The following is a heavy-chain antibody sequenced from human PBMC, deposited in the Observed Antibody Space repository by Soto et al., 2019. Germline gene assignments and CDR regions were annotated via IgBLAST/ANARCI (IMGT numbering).Heavy chain of an antibody. J-gene: IGHJ4*02. V-gene: IGHV1-58*01. D-gene: IGHD2-15*01. Sequence: ASVKVSCKASGFTFTSSAVQWVRQARGQRLEWIGWIVVGSGNTNYAQKFQERVTITRDMSTSTAYMELSSLRSEDTAVYYCVADGLVMGIVVVVAAMWGQGTLVTVSS. CDR3: VADGLVMGIVVVVAAM. CDR2: IVVGSGNT. CDR1: GFTFTSSA.